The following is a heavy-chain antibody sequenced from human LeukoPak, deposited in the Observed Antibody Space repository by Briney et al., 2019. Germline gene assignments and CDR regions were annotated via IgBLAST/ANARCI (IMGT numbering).Heavy chain of an antibody. CDR2: VYYSGST. J-gene: IGHJ4*02. D-gene: IGHD5-24*01. CDR1: GGSISSSSYY. CDR3: ARGDGTY. V-gene: IGHV4-39*07. Sequence: SETLSLTCTVSGGSISSSSYYWGWIRQPPGKGLEWIGSVYYSGSTYYNPSLKSRVTISVDTSKNQFSLKLSSVTAADTAVYYCARGDGTYWGQGTLVTVSS.